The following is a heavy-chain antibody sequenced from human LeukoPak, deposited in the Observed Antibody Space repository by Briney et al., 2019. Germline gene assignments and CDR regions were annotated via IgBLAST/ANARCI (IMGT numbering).Heavy chain of an antibody. CDR3: ARGYCSGGSCYEDYYYYYGMDV. Sequence: GGSLRLSCAASGFTFSSYSMNWVRQAPGKGLEWVSSISSSSSYIYYADSVKGRLTISRDNAKNSLYLQMNSLRAEDTAVYYCARGYCSGGSCYEDYYYYYGMDVWGQGTTVTVSS. J-gene: IGHJ6*02. CDR1: GFTFSSYS. CDR2: ISSSSSYI. D-gene: IGHD2-15*01. V-gene: IGHV3-21*01.